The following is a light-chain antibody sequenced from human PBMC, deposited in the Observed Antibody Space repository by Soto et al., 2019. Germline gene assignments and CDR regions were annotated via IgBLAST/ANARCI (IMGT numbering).Light chain of an antibody. Sequence: EIVMTQSPATLSVSPGEGATLSCRASQSVSSNLAWYQHKTGQAPRLLIYEASTRATGVPARFSGSGSGTEFTLTISSLQSEDFAVYYCQQYNDYWTFGQGTKVEIK. V-gene: IGKV3-15*01. CDR3: QQYNDYWT. CDR2: EAS. CDR1: QSVSSN. J-gene: IGKJ1*01.